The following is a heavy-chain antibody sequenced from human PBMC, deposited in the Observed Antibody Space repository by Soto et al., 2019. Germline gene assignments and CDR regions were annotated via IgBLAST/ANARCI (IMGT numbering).Heavy chain of an antibody. CDR2: INHSGST. CDR1: GGSFSGYY. Sequence: SETLSLTCAVYGGSFSGYYWSWIRQPPGKGLEWIGEINHSGSTDYNPSLKSRVTISVDTSKNQFSLKLSSVTAADTAVYYCARRAYYDFWSGSTFDYWGQGTLVTVSS. V-gene: IGHV4-34*01. J-gene: IGHJ4*02. D-gene: IGHD3-3*01. CDR3: ARRAYYDFWSGSTFDY.